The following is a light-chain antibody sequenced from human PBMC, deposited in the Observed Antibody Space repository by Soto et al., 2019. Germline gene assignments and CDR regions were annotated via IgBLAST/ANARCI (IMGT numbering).Light chain of an antibody. Sequence: EIVVTQSPLSLPVTPGEPASISCKSSQSLLHSNGNTYLDWYLQKPGQSPQLLIYLGSNRASGXPXXFSGSGSCTDFTLNISRVEAEDVGVYYCMQALHARTFGQGTKVEIK. CDR1: QSLLHSNGNTY. V-gene: IGKV2-28*01. J-gene: IGKJ1*01. CDR2: LGS. CDR3: MQALHART.